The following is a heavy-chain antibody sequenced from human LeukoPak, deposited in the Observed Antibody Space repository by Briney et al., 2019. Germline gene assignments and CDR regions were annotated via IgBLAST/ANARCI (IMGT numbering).Heavy chain of an antibody. D-gene: IGHD1-20*01. CDR3: ARDITGTTSY. V-gene: IGHV3-30*04. J-gene: IGHJ4*02. CDR2: ISYDGSNK. Sequence: AGGSLRLSCAASGLTFSSYPMHWVRQAPGKGLEWVAVISYDGSNKYYADSVKGRFTISRDNSKNTLYLQMNSLRAEDTAVYYCARDITGTTSYWGQGTLVTVSS. CDR1: GLTFSSYP.